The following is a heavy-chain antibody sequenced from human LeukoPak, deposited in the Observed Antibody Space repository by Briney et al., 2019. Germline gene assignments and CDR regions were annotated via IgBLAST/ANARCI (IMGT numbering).Heavy chain of an antibody. CDR1: GFTFSNTW. Sequence: GGSLRLSCTASGFTFSNTWVAGVRQAPGMGLEWVANINQDGGTRQYADSVRGRFTISRDNAKNSLYLEMNSLRAEDTGLYHCGRDMKCHLEYWGQGTLVTVSS. J-gene: IGHJ4*02. CDR2: INQDGGTR. CDR3: GRDMKCHLEY. V-gene: IGHV3-7*01. D-gene: IGHD3-16*01.